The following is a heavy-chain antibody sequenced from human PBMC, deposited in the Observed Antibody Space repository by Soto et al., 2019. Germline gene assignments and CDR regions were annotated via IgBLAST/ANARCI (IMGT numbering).Heavy chain of an antibody. D-gene: IGHD2-21*01. CDR2: IHFSGAT. J-gene: IGHJ4*02. Sequence: SETLSLTCTVSGPSIGRGGYYWTWIRQHPGKALEWMGHIHFSGATNYNPSLMGRLTMSIDTSTNQFSLNLAAVTAADTAMYYCARDQGGDLDYWGQGTLVTVSS. CDR1: GPSIGRGGYY. CDR3: ARDQGGDLDY. V-gene: IGHV4-31*03.